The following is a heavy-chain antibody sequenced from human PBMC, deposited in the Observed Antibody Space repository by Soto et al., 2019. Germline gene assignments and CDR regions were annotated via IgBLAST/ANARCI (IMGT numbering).Heavy chain of an antibody. D-gene: IGHD6-13*01. CDR1: GFTFSSYA. V-gene: IGHV3-23*01. Sequence: PGGSLRLSCAASGFTFSSYAMSWVRQAPGKGLEWVSAISGSGGSTYYADSVKGRFTISRDNSKNTLYLQMNSLRAEDTAVYYCAKDRSSWYGDPKNWFDPWGQGTLVTFSS. J-gene: IGHJ5*02. CDR2: ISGSGGST. CDR3: AKDRSSWYGDPKNWFDP.